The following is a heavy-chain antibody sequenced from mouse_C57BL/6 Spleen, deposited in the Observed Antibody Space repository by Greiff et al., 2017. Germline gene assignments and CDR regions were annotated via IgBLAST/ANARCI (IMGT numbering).Heavy chain of an antibody. J-gene: IGHJ4*01. Sequence: QVQLQQSGAELVRPGASVKLSCKASGYTFTDYYINWVKQRPGQGLEWIARIYPGSGNTYYNEKFKGKATLTAEKSSSTAYMQLSSLTSEDSAVYFCGSSDYYAMDYWGQGTSVTVSS. CDR3: GSSDYYAMDY. D-gene: IGHD1-1*01. CDR2: IYPGSGNT. CDR1: GYTFTDYY. V-gene: IGHV1-76*01.